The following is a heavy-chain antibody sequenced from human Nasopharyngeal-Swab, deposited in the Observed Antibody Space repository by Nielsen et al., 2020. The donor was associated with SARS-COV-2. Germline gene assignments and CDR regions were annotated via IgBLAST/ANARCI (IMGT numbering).Heavy chain of an antibody. V-gene: IGHV3-23*01. D-gene: IGHD4-17*01. CDR3: AKPLYGDSPFDY. Sequence: WIRQPPGKGLEWVSAISGSGGSTYYADSVKGRFTTSRDNSKNTLYLQMDSLRAEDTAVYYCAKPLYGDSPFDYWGQGTLVTVSS. J-gene: IGHJ4*02. CDR2: ISGSGGST.